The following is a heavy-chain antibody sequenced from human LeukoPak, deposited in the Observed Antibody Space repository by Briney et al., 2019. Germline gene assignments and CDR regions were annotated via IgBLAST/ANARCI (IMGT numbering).Heavy chain of an antibody. CDR3: ARNRYHGYDFDF. CDR2: IYHRGST. D-gene: IGHD5-12*01. V-gene: IGHV4-4*02. Sequence: SGTLSLTCAVSGGSISSSNWWSWVRQPPEKGLEWIGEIYHRGSTNYNPSLKSRVTISVDKSKDQFSLKLSSVTAADTAVYYCARNRYHGYDFDFWGPGTLVTVSS. CDR1: GGSISSSNW. J-gene: IGHJ4*02.